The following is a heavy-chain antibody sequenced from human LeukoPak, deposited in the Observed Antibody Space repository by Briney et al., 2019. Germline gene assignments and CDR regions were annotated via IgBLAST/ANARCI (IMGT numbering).Heavy chain of an antibody. CDR1: GYTFTGYY. D-gene: IGHD6-13*01. J-gene: IGHJ4*02. Sequence: SCKASGYTFTGYYMHWVRQAPGKGLEWVSAISGSGGSTYYADSVKGRFTISRDNSKNTLYLQMNSLRAEDTAVYYCAKSLLTGYSSSWPLYYFDYWGQGTLVTVSS. CDR3: AKSLLTGYSSSWPLYYFDY. CDR2: ISGSGGST. V-gene: IGHV3-23*01.